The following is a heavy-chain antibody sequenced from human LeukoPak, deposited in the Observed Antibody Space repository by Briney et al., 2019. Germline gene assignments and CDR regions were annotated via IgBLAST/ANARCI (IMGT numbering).Heavy chain of an antibody. CDR3: ARTGPYVDYFDY. CDR2: IYYSGST. D-gene: IGHD3-16*01. Sequence: SESLTLTCAFSGGSISTYYRSWIRQPPGKGLEWIGYIYYSGSTNYNPSPKSRATISVNTSKNQLFLKLSSVTAADTAVYYCARTGPYVDYFDYWGQGTLVAVS. J-gene: IGHJ4*02. CDR1: GGSISTYY. V-gene: IGHV4-59*08.